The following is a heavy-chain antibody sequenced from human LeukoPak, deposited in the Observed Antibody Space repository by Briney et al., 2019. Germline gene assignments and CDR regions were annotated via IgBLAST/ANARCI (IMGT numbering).Heavy chain of an antibody. CDR1: GFTFSSYS. D-gene: IGHD3-10*01. J-gene: IGHJ4*02. CDR3: ARAPYPYGSGSHHYFDY. CDR2: ISTSSHYI. V-gene: IGHV3-21*01. Sequence: GSLRLSCVASGFTFSSYSMTWVRQAPGKGLEWVSSISTSSHYIYYVDSMKGRFTISRDNAKNSLYLQMNSLRAEDTAVYYCARAPYPYGSGSHHYFDYWGQGTLVTVSS.